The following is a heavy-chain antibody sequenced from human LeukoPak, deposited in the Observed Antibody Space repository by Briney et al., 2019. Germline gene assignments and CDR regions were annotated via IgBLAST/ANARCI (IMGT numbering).Heavy chain of an antibody. CDR3: AREGGYCSGGSCRDAFDI. D-gene: IGHD2-15*01. V-gene: IGHV3-74*01. CDR1: GFTLSSYW. CDR2: INSDGSST. Sequence: GSLRLSCAASGFTLSSYWMHWVRQAPGKGLVWVSRINSDGSSTSYADSVKGRFTISRDNAKNTLYLQMNSLRAEDTAVYYCAREGGYCSGGSCRDAFDIWGQGTMVTVSS. J-gene: IGHJ3*02.